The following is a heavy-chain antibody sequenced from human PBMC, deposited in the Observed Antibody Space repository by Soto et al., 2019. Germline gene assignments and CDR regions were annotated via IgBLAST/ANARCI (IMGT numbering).Heavy chain of an antibody. Sequence: QVHLVESGGGVVQPGRSLRLSCVASGFTFSNFAMHWVRQAPGKGLEWVAVIWDDGSNENYGDSAKGRFTISRDNSKKTLHLQMNRLRREDTALYYCARDRYGSQTLFDSWGQGTLVTVSS. CDR2: IWDDGSNE. CDR3: ARDRYGSQTLFDS. CDR1: GFTFSNFA. J-gene: IGHJ4*02. D-gene: IGHD3-10*01. V-gene: IGHV3-33*01.